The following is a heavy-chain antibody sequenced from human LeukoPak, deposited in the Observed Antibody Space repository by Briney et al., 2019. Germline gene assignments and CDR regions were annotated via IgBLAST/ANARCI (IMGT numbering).Heavy chain of an antibody. D-gene: IGHD6-19*01. V-gene: IGHV3-30*18. CDR2: MSNDGDNK. Sequence: GGSLRLSCEASGFSFSSHGMHWVRQAPGKGLEWLALMSNDGDNKDYADSVKGRFTISRDNSKNTLYLQMNSLRAEDTAVYYCAKIIAVALGLTDYWGQGTLVTVSS. J-gene: IGHJ4*02. CDR3: AKIIAVALGLTDY. CDR1: GFSFSSHG.